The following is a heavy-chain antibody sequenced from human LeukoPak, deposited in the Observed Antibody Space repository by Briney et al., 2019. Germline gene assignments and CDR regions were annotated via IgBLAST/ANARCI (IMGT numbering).Heavy chain of an antibody. CDR2: ISGSGGST. CDR3: AKAWLWNDIVSAFDI. D-gene: IGHD1-1*01. J-gene: IGHJ3*02. CDR1: GFTFSTFW. Sequence: GGSLRLSCAASGFTFSTFWMHWVRQAPGKGLEWVSAISGSGGSTYYADSVKGRFTISRDNSKNTLYLQMNSLRAEDTAVYYCAKAWLWNDIVSAFDIWGQGTMVTVSS. V-gene: IGHV3-23*01.